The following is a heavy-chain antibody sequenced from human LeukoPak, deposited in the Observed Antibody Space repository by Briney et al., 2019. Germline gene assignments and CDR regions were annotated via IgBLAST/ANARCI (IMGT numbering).Heavy chain of an antibody. CDR3: AKELPPLVKYYFDY. CDR2: IWYDGSNK. Sequence: PGGSLRLSCAASGFTFSRNGMHWVRQAPGKGLEWVAVIWYDGSNKYYADSVKGRFTISRDNSKNTLYLQMNSLRAEDSAVYYCAKELPPLVKYYFDYWGQGTLVTVSS. V-gene: IGHV3-33*06. J-gene: IGHJ4*02. CDR1: GFTFSRNG. D-gene: IGHD1-26*01.